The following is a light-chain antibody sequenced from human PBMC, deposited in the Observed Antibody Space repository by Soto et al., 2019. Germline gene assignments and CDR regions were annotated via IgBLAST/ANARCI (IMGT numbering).Light chain of an antibody. CDR1: RDIDNY. CDR3: HQYDNRPFT. V-gene: IGKV1-33*01. Sequence: IQMTQSPSSLSASVGDRVTITCQASRDIDNYLNWYQQKPGKAPNLLIYDASNLETGVPLRFSGSRSGTQFTLTISSRQPEDIGTYYCHQYDNRPFTFGQGTKLEIK. CDR2: DAS. J-gene: IGKJ2*01.